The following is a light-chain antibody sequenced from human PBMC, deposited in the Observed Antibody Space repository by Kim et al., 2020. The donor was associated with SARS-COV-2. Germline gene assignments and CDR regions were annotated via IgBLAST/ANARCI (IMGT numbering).Light chain of an antibody. V-gene: IGLV1-40*01. CDR3: QSYDTRLKWV. CDR2: GND. Sequence: GQRVIISCTGSSSNSGAGYDLHWYQHLPGRAPKLLIYGNDNRPLGVPDRFSGSRSGTSASLAITGLQADDEADYYCQSYDTRLKWVFGGGTKVTVL. J-gene: IGLJ3*02. CDR1: SSNSGAGYD.